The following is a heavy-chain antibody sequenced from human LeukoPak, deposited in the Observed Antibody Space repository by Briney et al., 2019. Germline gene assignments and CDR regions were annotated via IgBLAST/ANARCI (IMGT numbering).Heavy chain of an antibody. CDR3: ARQVYYYDLLDY. Sequence: SGTLSLTCTVSGGSISSYYWSWIRQPPGKGLEWIGYIYYSGSTNYNPSLKSRVTISVDTSKNQFSLKLSSVTAADTAVYYCARQVYYYDLLDYWGQGTLVTVSS. J-gene: IGHJ4*02. CDR1: GGSISSYY. CDR2: IYYSGST. V-gene: IGHV4-59*08. D-gene: IGHD3-22*01.